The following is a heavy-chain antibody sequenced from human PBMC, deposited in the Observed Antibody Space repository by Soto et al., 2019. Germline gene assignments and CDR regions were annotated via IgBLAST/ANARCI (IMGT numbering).Heavy chain of an antibody. Sequence: LETLSLTCTVSGDSISSYYWSWIRQPPGKGLEWIGYIHYSGTTNYNPSLKSRVTISVDTSKNHFSLKLSFVTAADTAVYYCARVRVTTYYYYYMDVWGKGTTVTVSS. CDR3: ARVRVTTYYYYYMDV. D-gene: IGHD4-17*01. V-gene: IGHV4-59*01. CDR2: IHYSGTT. J-gene: IGHJ6*03. CDR1: GDSISSYY.